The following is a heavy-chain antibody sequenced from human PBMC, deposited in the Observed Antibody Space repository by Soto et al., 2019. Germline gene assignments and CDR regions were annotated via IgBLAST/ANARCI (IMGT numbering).Heavy chain of an antibody. V-gene: IGHV4-31*03. CDR3: AREPRDYYDPEFP. CDR1: GCSISSGGYY. J-gene: IGHJ5*02. Sequence: PXETLSLTCTVAGCSISSGGYYWSWIRQHPGKGLEWIGYIYYSGSTYYNPSLKSRVTISVDTSKNQFSLKLSSVTAADTAVYYCAREPRDYYDPEFPWGQGTLVTVSS. CDR2: IYYSGST. D-gene: IGHD3-22*01.